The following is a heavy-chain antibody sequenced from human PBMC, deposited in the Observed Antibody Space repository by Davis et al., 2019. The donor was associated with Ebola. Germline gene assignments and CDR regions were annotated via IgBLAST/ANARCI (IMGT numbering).Heavy chain of an antibody. J-gene: IGHJ4*02. Sequence: GESLKISCKGSGYSFTSYWIAWVRQMPGKGPEWMGVIYSGDSDTRYSPSFEGQVTISVDRSITTAYLQWSSLKASDTAMYYCAGRMVNYYDSSGHIRDYWGQGTLVTVSS. CDR1: GYSFTSYW. D-gene: IGHD3-22*01. CDR3: AGRMVNYYDSSGHIRDY. V-gene: IGHV5-51*01. CDR2: IYSGDSDT.